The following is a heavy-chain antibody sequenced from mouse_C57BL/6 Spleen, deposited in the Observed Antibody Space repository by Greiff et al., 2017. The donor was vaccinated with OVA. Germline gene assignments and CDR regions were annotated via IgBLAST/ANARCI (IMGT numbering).Heavy chain of an antibody. CDR3: ARRGVTTVVDAMDN. CDR1: GYTFTSYW. D-gene: IGHD1-1*01. CDR2: IHPNSGST. Sequence: QVQLQQPGAELVKPGASVKLSCKASGYTFTSYWMHWVKQRPGQGLEWIGMIHPNSGSTNYNEKFKSKATLTVDKSSSTAYMQLSSRTSEDSAVYYCARRGVTTVVDAMDNWGQGTSVTVSA. V-gene: IGHV1-64*01. J-gene: IGHJ4*01.